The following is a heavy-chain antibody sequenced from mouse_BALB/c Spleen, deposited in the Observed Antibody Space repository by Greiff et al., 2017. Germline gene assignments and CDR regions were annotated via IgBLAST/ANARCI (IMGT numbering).Heavy chain of an antibody. CDR2: IYPGSGST. Sequence: LQQPGSELVRPGASVKLSCKASGYTFTFYWMHWVKQRPGQGLEWIGNIYPGSGSTNYDEKFKSKATLTVDTSSSTAYMQLSSLTSEDSAVYYCTRTGYQYYYAMDYWGQGTSVTVSS. D-gene: IGHD2-14*01. CDR1: GYTFTFYW. V-gene: IGHV1S22*01. CDR3: TRTGYQYYYAMDY. J-gene: IGHJ4*01.